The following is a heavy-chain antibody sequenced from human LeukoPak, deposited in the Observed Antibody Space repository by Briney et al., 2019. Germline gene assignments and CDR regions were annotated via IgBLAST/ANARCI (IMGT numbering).Heavy chain of an antibody. CDR1: GYTFTSYD. D-gene: IGHD5-18*01. J-gene: IGHJ6*03. CDR3: ARGRIQLWLLYSTQGYYYYYMDV. CDR2: MNPNSGNT. V-gene: IGHV1-8*01. Sequence: ASVKVSCKASGYTFTSYDINWVRQATGQGLEWMGWMNPNSGNTGYAQKFQGRVTMTRNTSISTAYMELSSLRSEDTAVYYCARGRIQLWLLYSTQGYYYYYMDVGGKGTTVTVSS.